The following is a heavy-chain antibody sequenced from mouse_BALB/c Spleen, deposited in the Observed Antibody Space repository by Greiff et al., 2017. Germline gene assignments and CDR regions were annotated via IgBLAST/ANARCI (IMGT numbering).Heavy chain of an antibody. CDR2: IYPGNSDT. J-gene: IGHJ3*01. D-gene: IGHD2-1*01. CDR1: GYSFTSYW. V-gene: IGHV1-5*01. Sequence: SGTVLARPGASVKMSCKASGYSFTSYWMHWVKQRPGQGLEWIGAIYPGNSDTSYNQKFKGKAKLTAVTSASTAYMELSSLTNEDSAVYYCTRRDGNYYVTWFAYWGQGTLVTVSA. CDR3: TRRDGNYYVTWFAY.